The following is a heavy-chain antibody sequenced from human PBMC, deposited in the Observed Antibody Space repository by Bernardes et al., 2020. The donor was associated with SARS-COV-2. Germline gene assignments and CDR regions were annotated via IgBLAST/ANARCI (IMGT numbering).Heavy chain of an antibody. V-gene: IGHV3-7*01. D-gene: IGHD3-16*01. Sequence: GSLRLSCAVSGFTFSRYWMSWVRQAPGKGLEWVANVNQDGSDKYYVDSVKGRFTISRDNAENSLYLQMNNLKAEDTAVYYCARERGALITGGSFYHGMDVWGQGTTVTVSS. CDR3: ARERGALITGGSFYHGMDV. CDR1: GFTFSRYW. CDR2: VNQDGSDK. J-gene: IGHJ6*02.